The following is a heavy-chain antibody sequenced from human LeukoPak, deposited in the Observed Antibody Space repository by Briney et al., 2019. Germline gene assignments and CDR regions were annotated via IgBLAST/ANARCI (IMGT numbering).Heavy chain of an antibody. J-gene: IGHJ4*02. CDR2: ISSSSSYI. CDR1: GFTFKNYA. Sequence: KAGGSLRLSCAPSGFTFKNYAMNWVRQAPGKGLEWVSSISSSSSYIYYADSVKGRFTISRDNSKNTLYLQMKSLRAEDTAVYYCAKDRAGDYDSSGYLMGYYFDYWGQGTLVTVSS. D-gene: IGHD3-22*01. V-gene: IGHV3-21*01. CDR3: AKDRAGDYDSSGYLMGYYFDY.